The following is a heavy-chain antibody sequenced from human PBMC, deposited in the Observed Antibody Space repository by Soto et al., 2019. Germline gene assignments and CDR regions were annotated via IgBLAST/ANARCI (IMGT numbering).Heavy chain of an antibody. D-gene: IGHD5-18*01. V-gene: IGHV2-70*01. CDR3: ARIRRGYSYGSSYYYGMDV. Sequence: SGPTLVNPTQTLTLTCTFSGFSLSTSGMCVSWIRQPPGKALEWLALIDWDDDKYYSTSLKTRLTISKDTSKNQVVLTMTNMDPVDTATYYCARIRRGYSYGSSYYYGMDVWGQGTTVTVSS. CDR2: IDWDDDK. CDR1: GFSLSTSGMC. J-gene: IGHJ6*02.